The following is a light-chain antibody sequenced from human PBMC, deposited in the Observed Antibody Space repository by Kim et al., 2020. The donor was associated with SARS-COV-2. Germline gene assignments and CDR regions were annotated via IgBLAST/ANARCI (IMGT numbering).Light chain of an antibody. CDR2: DNN. V-gene: IGLV1-51*01. CDR3: GAWDSSLDALV. J-gene: IGLJ2*01. CDR1: SSNIGTNY. Sequence: TISCTGRSSNIGTNYVAWYQQLPGTAPKLPINDNNERPSGIPDRFSGSKSGTSATLGITGLQTGDEADYYCGAWDSSLDALVFGGGTQLTVL.